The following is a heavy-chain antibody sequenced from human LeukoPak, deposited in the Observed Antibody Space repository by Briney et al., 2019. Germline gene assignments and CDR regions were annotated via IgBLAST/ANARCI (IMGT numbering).Heavy chain of an antibody. CDR3: AKIPRNSYCGGDCYFDY. CDR1: GFTFSSYS. V-gene: IGHV3-48*04. Sequence: GGSLRLSCAASGFTFSSYSMNWVRQAPGKGLEWVSYISSSSSTIYYADSVKGRFTISRDNAKNSLYLQMNSLRAEDTAVYNCAKIPRNSYCGGDCYFDYWGQGTLVTVSS. CDR2: ISSSSSTI. D-gene: IGHD2-21*02. J-gene: IGHJ4*02.